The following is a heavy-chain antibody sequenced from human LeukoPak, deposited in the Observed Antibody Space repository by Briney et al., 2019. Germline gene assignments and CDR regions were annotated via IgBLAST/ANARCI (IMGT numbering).Heavy chain of an antibody. J-gene: IGHJ4*02. V-gene: IGHV5-51*01. CDR1: GYSFTSYW. CDR3: ARGPLGYCSSTSCYSFDY. Sequence: GESLKISCKGSGYSFTSYWIGWVRQMPGKGLEWMGIIYPGDSDTRYSPSFQGQVTISADKSISTAYLQWSSLKPSDTAMYYCARGPLGYCSSTSCYSFDYWGQGTLVTVSS. CDR2: IYPGDSDT. D-gene: IGHD2-2*02.